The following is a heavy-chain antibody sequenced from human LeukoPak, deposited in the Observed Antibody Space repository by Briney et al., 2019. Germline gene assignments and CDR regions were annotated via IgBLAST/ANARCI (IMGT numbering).Heavy chain of an antibody. J-gene: IGHJ4*02. CDR1: GFTFSSYA. CDR2: ISYDGSNK. Sequence: GGSLRLSCAASGFTFSSYAMHWVRQAPGKGLEWVAVISYDGSNKYYADSVKDRFTISRDNSKNTLYLQMNSLRAEDTAVYCCARDPALGDSSGYYYYFDYWGQGTLVTVSS. CDR3: ARDPALGDSSGYYYYFDY. V-gene: IGHV3-30-3*01. D-gene: IGHD3-22*01.